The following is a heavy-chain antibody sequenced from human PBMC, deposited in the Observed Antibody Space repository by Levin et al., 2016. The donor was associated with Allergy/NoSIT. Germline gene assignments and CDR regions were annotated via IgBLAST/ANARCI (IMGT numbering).Heavy chain of an antibody. CDR3: ARACGQSRMTSRRYCYYGLDV. Sequence: VRQAPGKGLEWLGRSRGQLHSYTTEYAASVRGRFIISRDESQNSLYLQMDSLITDDTAVYYCARACGQSRMTSRRYCYYGLDVWGQGTTVTVSS. CDR2: SRGQLHSYTT. V-gene: IGHV3-72*01. D-gene: IGHD2/OR15-2a*01. J-gene: IGHJ6*02.